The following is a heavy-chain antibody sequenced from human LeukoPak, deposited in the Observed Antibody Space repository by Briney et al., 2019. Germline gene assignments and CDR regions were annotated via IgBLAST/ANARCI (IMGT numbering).Heavy chain of an antibody. D-gene: IGHD2-21*01. Sequence: GGSLRLSCAASGFTFSSYWMSWVRQAPGKGLEWVANIKQGGSEKYYVDSVKGRFTISRDNAKNSLYLQMNSLRAEDTAVYYCAREFVVVIATDAFDIWGQGTMVTVSS. CDR3: AREFVVVIATDAFDI. CDR1: GFTFSSYW. J-gene: IGHJ3*02. CDR2: IKQGGSEK. V-gene: IGHV3-7*01.